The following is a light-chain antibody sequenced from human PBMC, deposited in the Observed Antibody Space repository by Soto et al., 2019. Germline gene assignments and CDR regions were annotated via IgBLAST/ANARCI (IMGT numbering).Light chain of an antibody. V-gene: IGLV2-14*01. Sequence: QSVLTQPASVSGSPGQSITISCTGTSSDVGGYNYVSWYQQHPGKAPKLMIYDVSNRPSGVSNRFSGSKSGNTASLTISGLQAEDEADYYCSSYTSSSTRVFGGGTKVTLL. CDR2: DVS. CDR1: SSDVGGYNY. CDR3: SSYTSSSTRV. J-gene: IGLJ3*02.